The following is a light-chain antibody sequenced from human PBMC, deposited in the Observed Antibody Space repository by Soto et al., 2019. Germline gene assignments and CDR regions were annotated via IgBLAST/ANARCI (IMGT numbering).Light chain of an antibody. CDR1: SSDVGSYNL. J-gene: IGLJ2*01. CDR2: EGS. Sequence: QSALTQPASVSGSPGQSITISCTGTSSDVGSYNLVSWYQQHPGKAPKLMIYEGSKRPSGVSNRFSGSKSGNTASLTISGXXXXXXXDYYCCSYAGSSTSVVFGGGTKLTV. CDR3: CSYAGSSTSVV. V-gene: IGLV2-23*01.